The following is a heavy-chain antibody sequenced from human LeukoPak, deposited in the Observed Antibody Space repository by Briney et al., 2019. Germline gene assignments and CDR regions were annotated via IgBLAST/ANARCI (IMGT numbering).Heavy chain of an antibody. CDR2: ISYDGSNK. Sequence: GGSLRLSCAASGFTFSSYAMHWVRQAPGKGLEWVAVISYDGSNKYYADSVKGRFTISRDNANNTLYLDMSALGPDDTGVYFCARRYHLLFATPYGMDVWGHGTTVTVSS. D-gene: IGHD1-14*01. CDR3: ARRYHLLFATPYGMDV. J-gene: IGHJ6*02. V-gene: IGHV3-30*11. CDR1: GFTFSSYA.